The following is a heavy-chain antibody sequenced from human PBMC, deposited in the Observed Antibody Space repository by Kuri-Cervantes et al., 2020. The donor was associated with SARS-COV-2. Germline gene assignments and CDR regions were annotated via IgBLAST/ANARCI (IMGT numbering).Heavy chain of an antibody. D-gene: IGHD5-12*01. V-gene: IGHV4-38-2*01. CDR2: IYHSGST. CDR1: GYSISSGYY. Sequence: GSLRLSCAVSGYSISSGYYWGWIRQLPGKGLEWIGSIYHSGSTYYNPSLKSRVTISVDTSKNQFSLKLSSVTAADTAVYYCARQLRLYSMDVWGKGTTVTVS. J-gene: IGHJ6*03. CDR3: ARQLRLYSMDV.